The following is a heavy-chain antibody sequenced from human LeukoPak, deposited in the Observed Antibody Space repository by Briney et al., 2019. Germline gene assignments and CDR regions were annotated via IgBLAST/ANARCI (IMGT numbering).Heavy chain of an antibody. J-gene: IGHJ6*04. CDR3: ARHSGLRSPLGV. D-gene: IGHD3-3*01. V-gene: IGHV4-39*01. Sequence: SSETLSLTCAVYGGSFTKHQWSWIRQPPEKGLEWIGSIYYSGSTYYNPSLKSRVTLSIDTSKNHFSLRLSSVTAADTAVYYCARHSGLRSPLGVWGKGTTVTVSS. CDR2: IYYSGST. CDR1: GGSFTKHQ.